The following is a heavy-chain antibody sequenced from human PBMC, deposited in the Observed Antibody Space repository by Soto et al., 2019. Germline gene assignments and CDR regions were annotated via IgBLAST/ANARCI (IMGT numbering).Heavy chain of an antibody. V-gene: IGHV6-1*01. CDR1: GDSVSSNSAA. CDR2: TYYGSKWYN. J-gene: IGHJ5*02. CDR3: ARSSIAARGPWFDP. Sequence: SQTLSLTCVISGDSVSSNSAAWNWIRQSPSRGLEWLGRTYYGSKWYNDYAVSVKSRITINPDTSKNQFSLQLNSVTPEDTAVYYCARSSIAARGPWFDPWGQGTLVTVSS. D-gene: IGHD6-6*01.